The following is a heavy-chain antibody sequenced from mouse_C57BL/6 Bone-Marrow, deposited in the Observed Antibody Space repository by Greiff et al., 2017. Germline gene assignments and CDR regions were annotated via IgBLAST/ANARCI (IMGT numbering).Heavy chain of an antibody. CDR2: INPRSGNT. Sequence: QVQLQQSGAELARPGASVKLSCKASGYTFTSYGISWVKQRTGQGLEWIGEINPRSGNTYYNEKFKGKATLTGDKSSSTAYMELRSLTSEDSAVXFCSRGGYSWYFDVWGTGTTVTVSS. CDR1: GYTFTSYG. D-gene: IGHD2-3*01. V-gene: IGHV1-81*01. CDR3: SRGGYSWYFDV. J-gene: IGHJ1*03.